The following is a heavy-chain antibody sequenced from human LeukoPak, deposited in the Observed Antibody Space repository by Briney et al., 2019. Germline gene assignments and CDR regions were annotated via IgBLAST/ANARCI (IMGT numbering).Heavy chain of an antibody. CDR1: GGSISSYY. CDR2: IYYSGST. Sequence: SETLSLTCTVSGGSISSYYWSWIRQPPGKGLEWIGYIYYSGSTNYNPSLKSRVTISVDTSKNQFSLKLSSVTAADTAVYYCAREGCSGGSCCSMLFDYWGQGTLVTVSS. V-gene: IGHV4-59*01. D-gene: IGHD2-15*01. J-gene: IGHJ4*02. CDR3: AREGCSGGSCCSMLFDY.